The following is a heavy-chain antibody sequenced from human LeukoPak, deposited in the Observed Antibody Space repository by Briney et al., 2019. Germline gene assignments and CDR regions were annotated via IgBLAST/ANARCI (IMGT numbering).Heavy chain of an antibody. Sequence: GGSLRLSCTASGFTFSSYWMSWVRQAPGKGLEWVANIQQDGSGKDYVDSVQGRFTISRDNAKNSLYLQMNGLRAEDTAVYYCARVPTVVFGEEAPDVWGKGTTVTVSS. CDR1: GFTFSSYW. D-gene: IGHD3-10*01. V-gene: IGHV3-7*01. CDR2: IQQDGSGK. J-gene: IGHJ6*04. CDR3: ARVPTVVFGEEAPDV.